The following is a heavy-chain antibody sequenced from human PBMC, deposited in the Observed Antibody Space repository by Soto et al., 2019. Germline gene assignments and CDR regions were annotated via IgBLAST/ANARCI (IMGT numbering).Heavy chain of an antibody. V-gene: IGHV3-74*01. CDR3: VRTSLVVAAATREDY. Sequence: EVQMVESGGGLVQPGGSLRLSCAASGFTFSSYWMHWVRPAPGKGLVWVSRINSDGSSTSYADSVKGRCTFSRDNAKNTLYLQMNSLRAEDTAVYYCVRTSLVVAAATREDYWGQGTLVTVSS. CDR2: INSDGSST. D-gene: IGHD2-15*01. CDR1: GFTFSSYW. J-gene: IGHJ4*02.